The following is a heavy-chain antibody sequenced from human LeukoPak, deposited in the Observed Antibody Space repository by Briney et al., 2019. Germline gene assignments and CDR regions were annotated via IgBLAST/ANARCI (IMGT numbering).Heavy chain of an antibody. CDR1: GGSFSGYY. V-gene: IGHV4-34*01. J-gene: IGHJ4*02. Sequence: PSETLSLTCAVYGGSFSGYYRSWIRQPPGKGLEWIGEINHSGSTNYNPSLKSRVTISVDTSKNQFSLKLSSVTAADTAVYYCARALMQTPRITIFGVAKYYFDYWGQGTLVTVSS. CDR2: INHSGST. D-gene: IGHD3-3*01. CDR3: ARALMQTPRITIFGVAKYYFDY.